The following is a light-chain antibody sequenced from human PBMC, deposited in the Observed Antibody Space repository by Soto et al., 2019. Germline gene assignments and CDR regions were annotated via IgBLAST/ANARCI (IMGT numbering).Light chain of an antibody. CDR2: KAS. J-gene: IGKJ1*01. CDR3: QQYNDYSWT. CDR1: QSIRSW. V-gene: IGKV1-5*03. Sequence: DIQMTQSPPTLSASVGDRVTITCRASQSIRSWLAWYQQKPGKAPKVLIYKASNLESGVPSRFSGSGSGTEFTLTISSLQPDDFATYYCQQYNDYSWTFGQGTKVEVK.